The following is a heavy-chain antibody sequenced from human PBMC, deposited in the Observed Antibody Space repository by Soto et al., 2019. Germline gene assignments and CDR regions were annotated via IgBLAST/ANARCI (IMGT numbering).Heavy chain of an antibody. CDR1: GSSISSGGYS. V-gene: IGHV4-30-2*01. CDR3: ARGDDCSGGSCYFDY. J-gene: IGHJ4*02. Sequence: PSETLSLTCTVSGSSISSGGYSWSWIRQPPGKGLEWIGYIYHSGSTYYNPSLKSRVTISVDRSKNQFSLKLSSVTAADTAVYYCARGDDCSGGSCYFDYWGQGTLVTVSS. CDR2: IYHSGST. D-gene: IGHD2-15*01.